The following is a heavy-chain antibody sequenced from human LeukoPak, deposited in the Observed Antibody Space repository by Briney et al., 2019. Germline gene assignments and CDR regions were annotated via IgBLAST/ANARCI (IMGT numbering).Heavy chain of an antibody. CDR3: ARNLVGKTDFDY. D-gene: IGHD6-19*01. V-gene: IGHV1-3*01. Sequence: ASVKVSCKASGYTFTDYYLHWVRQAPGQGLEWMGWINAGNGDTKYSQKFQGRVTITWDTSASTVHMELSSLRSEDTAVYYCARNLVGKTDFDYWGQGTLVTVSS. CDR1: GYTFTDYY. J-gene: IGHJ4*02. CDR2: INAGNGDT.